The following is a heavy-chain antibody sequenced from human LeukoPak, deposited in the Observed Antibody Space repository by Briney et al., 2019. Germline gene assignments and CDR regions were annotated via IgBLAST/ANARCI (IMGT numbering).Heavy chain of an antibody. CDR3: AREVSGTSYFDY. CDR2: INSDGSST. J-gene: IGHJ4*02. CDR1: GFTFSSYA. V-gene: IGHV3-74*01. D-gene: IGHD1-26*01. Sequence: PGGSLRLSCAASGFTFSSYAMSWVRQDPGKGLVWVSRINSDGSSTSYADSVKGRFTISRGNAKNTLYLQMNSLRAEDTAVYYCAREVSGTSYFDYWGQGTLVTVSS.